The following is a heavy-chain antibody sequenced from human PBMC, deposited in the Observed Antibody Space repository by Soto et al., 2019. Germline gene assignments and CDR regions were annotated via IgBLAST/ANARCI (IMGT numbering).Heavy chain of an antibody. J-gene: IGHJ4*02. D-gene: IGHD3-3*01. CDR3: ARARDNYDFWSGYIDY. CDR2: INPSGGST. V-gene: IGHV1-46*01. Sequence: GASVKVSCKASGYTFTSYYMRWVRQAPGQGLEWMGIINPSGGSTSYAQKFQGRVTMTRDTSTSTVYMELSSLRSEDTAVYYCARARDNYDFWSGYIDYWGQGTLVTVSS. CDR1: GYTFTSYY.